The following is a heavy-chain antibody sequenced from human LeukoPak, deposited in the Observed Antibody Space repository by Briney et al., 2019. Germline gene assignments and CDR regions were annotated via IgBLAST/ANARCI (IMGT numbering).Heavy chain of an antibody. Sequence: GGSLRLSCAVSGLTFSNYWMHWVRQAPGKGLVWVSRISNDGTSTSYADSVKGRFTISRDNAKNTLYLQMNGLRAEDTAVYYCARDLVVTSAYWGQGTLVTVSS. J-gene: IGHJ4*02. D-gene: IGHD2-2*01. V-gene: IGHV3-74*01. CDR1: GLTFSNYW. CDR2: ISNDGTST. CDR3: ARDLVVTSAY.